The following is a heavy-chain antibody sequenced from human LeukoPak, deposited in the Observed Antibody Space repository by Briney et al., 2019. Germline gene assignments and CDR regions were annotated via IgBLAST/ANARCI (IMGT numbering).Heavy chain of an antibody. CDR1: GGSISSSSYY. CDR3: ASDIAARLSFDY. CDR2: IYYSGST. D-gene: IGHD6-6*01. J-gene: IGHJ4*02. V-gene: IGHV4-39*01. Sequence: SETLSLTCTVSGGSISSSSYYWSWIRQPPGKGLEWIGSIYYSGSTYYNPSLKSRVTISVDTSKNQFSLKLSSVTAADTAVYYCASDIAARLSFDYWGQGTLVTVSS.